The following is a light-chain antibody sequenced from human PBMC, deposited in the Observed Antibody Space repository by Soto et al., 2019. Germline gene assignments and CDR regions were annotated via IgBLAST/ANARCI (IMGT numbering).Light chain of an antibody. CDR1: QSVSSSY. V-gene: IGKV3-20*01. CDR2: GAS. CDR3: QQYCSSPK. J-gene: IGKJ1*01. Sequence: EIVLTQSPGTLSLSPGERATLSCRASQSVSSSYLAWYQQKPGQAPRLLIYGASSRATGIPDRFSGSGSGTDFTLTSSRLEPEDFAVYYWQQYCSSPKFGQGTKVEIK.